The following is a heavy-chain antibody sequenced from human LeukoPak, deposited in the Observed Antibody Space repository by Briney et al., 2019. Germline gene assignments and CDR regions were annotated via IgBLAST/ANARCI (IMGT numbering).Heavy chain of an antibody. CDR2: ISGSGNST. J-gene: IGHJ4*02. CDR3: AKDKALNC. Sequence: PGGSLRLSCAASGFTFSSYAMSWVRQAPGKGLEWVLGISGSGNSTYYADSVKGRFTISRDNAKNSLFLQMNSLRAEDTAVYFCAKDKALNCWGQGTPVTVSS. V-gene: IGHV3-23*01. CDR1: GFTFSSYA.